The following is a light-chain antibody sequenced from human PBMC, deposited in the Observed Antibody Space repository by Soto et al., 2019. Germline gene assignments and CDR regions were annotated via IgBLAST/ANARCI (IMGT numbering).Light chain of an antibody. J-gene: IGKJ1*01. Sequence: IKLNKSPATLSASVGDSVTITCRASENIRSWLAWYQQKAGRPPKLLIYKASTLQSGVPSRFGGSGSETEFTLTISGLQPDDFATYFCQQYVTSFRTFCHGTKVDI. V-gene: IGKV1-5*03. CDR1: ENIRSW. CDR3: QQYVTSFRT. CDR2: KAS.